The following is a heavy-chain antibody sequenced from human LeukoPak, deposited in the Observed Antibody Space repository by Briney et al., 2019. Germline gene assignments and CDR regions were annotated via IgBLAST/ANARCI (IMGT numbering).Heavy chain of an antibody. D-gene: IGHD4-17*01. J-gene: IGHJ4*02. CDR1: GGTFSSYA. CDR3: ARDQTVTPDMRFDY. Sequence: ASVKVSCKASGGTFSSYAISWVRQAPGQGLEWMGRIIPILGIANYAQKFQGRVTITADKSTSTAYMELSSLRSEDTAVYYCARDQTVTPDMRFDYWGQGTLVTVSS. CDR2: IIPILGIA. V-gene: IGHV1-69*04.